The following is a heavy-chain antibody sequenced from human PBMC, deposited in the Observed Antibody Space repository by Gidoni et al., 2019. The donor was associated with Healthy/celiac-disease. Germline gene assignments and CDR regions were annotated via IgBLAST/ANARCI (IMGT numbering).Heavy chain of an antibody. D-gene: IGHD2-2*01. J-gene: IGHJ5*02. V-gene: IGHV3-15*01. Sequence: EVQLVESGGGLVKPGGSLRLSCAASGFTFSNAWMSWVRQAPGKGLEWVGRIKSKTDGGTTDYAAPVKGRFTISRDDSKNTLYLQMNSLKTEDTAVYYCTTRSRYCSSTSCYSHFLNAFDPWGQGTLVTVSS. CDR1: GFTFSNAW. CDR2: IKSKTDGGTT. CDR3: TTRSRYCSSTSCYSHFLNAFDP.